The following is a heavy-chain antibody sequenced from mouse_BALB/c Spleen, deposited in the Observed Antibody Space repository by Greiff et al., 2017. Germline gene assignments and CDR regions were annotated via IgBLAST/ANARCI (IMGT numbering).Heavy chain of an antibody. CDR3: ARETSDYDRGYFDV. D-gene: IGHD2-4*01. CDR2: IYPYNGGT. V-gene: IGHV1S29*02. CDR1: GYTFTDYN. J-gene: IGHJ1*01. Sequence: VQLQQSGPELVKPGASVKISCKASGYTFTDYNMHWVKQSHGKSLEWIGYIYPYNGGTGYNQKFKSKATLTVDNSSSTAYMELRSLTSEDSAVYYCARETSDYDRGYFDVWGAGTTVTVSS.